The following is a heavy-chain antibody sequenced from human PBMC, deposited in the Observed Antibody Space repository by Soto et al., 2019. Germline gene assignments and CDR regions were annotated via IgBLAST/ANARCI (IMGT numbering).Heavy chain of an antibody. CDR2: IYYSGST. J-gene: IGHJ6*02. Sequence: QVQLQESGPGLVKPSQTLSLTCTVSGGSISSGDYYWSWIRQPPGKGLERIGYIYYSGSTYYNPSLKSRVTISVDTSKNQVSLKLSSVTAADTAVYYCARDNSDTGGYYYSGMDVWGQGTTVTVSS. D-gene: IGHD5-18*01. CDR3: ARDNSDTGGYYYSGMDV. V-gene: IGHV4-30-4*01. CDR1: GGSISSGDYY.